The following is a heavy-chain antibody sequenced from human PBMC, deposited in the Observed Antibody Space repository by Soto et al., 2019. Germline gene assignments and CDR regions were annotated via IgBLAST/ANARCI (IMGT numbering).Heavy chain of an antibody. CDR3: VRDGTKTLRDWFDP. Sequence: LSLTCTVSGASISGFYWSWIRKSAGKGLEWIGRIYATGTTDYNPSLKSRVMMSVDASKKQFSLKLRSVTAADTAVYYCVRDGTKTLRDWFDPWGQGISVTVSS. CDR1: GASISGFY. D-gene: IGHD1-1*01. V-gene: IGHV4-4*07. CDR2: IYATGTT. J-gene: IGHJ5*02.